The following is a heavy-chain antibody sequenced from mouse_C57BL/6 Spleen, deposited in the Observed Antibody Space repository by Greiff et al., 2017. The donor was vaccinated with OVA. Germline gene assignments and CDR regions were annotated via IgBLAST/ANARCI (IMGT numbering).Heavy chain of an antibody. CDR2: IDPSDSET. J-gene: IGHJ2*01. CDR3: ARGYYGSSYFDY. V-gene: IGHV1-52*01. Sequence: VQLRQSGAELVRPGSSVKLSCKASGYTFTSYWMHWVKQRPIQGLEWIGNIDPSDSETHYNQKFKDKATLTVDKSSSTAYMQLSSLTSEDSAVYYCARGYYGSSYFDYWGQGTTLTVSS. D-gene: IGHD1-1*01. CDR1: GYTFTSYW.